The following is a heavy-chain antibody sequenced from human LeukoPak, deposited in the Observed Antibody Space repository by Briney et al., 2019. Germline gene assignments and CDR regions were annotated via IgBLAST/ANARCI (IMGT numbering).Heavy chain of an antibody. J-gene: IGHJ4*02. D-gene: IGHD1-26*01. CDR1: GGTFSSYA. CDR2: IIPIFGTA. CDR3: ARGGQSGSYRLNY. V-gene: IGHV1-69*05. Sequence: SVKVSCKASGGTFSSYAISWVRQAPGQGLEWMGGIIPIFGTANYAQKFQGRVTMTRNTSISTAYMELSSLRSEDTAVYYCARGGQSGSYRLNYWGQGTLVTVSS.